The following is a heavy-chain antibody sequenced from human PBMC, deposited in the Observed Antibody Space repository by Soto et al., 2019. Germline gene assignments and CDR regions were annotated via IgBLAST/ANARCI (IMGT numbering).Heavy chain of an antibody. J-gene: IGHJ3*02. V-gene: IGHV5-51*01. D-gene: IGHD3-22*01. Sequence: GESLKISCEGSGYSFTSYWIGWVRQMPGKGLEWMGIIYPGDSDTRYSPSFQGQVTISADKSISTAYLQWSSLKASDTAMYYCAASSGYQRDAFEIWGQAKMATVSS. CDR3: AASSGYQRDAFEI. CDR2: IYPGDSDT. CDR1: GYSFTSYW.